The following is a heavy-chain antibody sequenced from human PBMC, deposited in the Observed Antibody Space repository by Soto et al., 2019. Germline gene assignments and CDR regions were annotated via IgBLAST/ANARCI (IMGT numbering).Heavy chain of an antibody. CDR3: ARPWGQLSTYYYGMDT. Sequence: QVQLVESGGGVVQPGRSLTLSCAASGFTFRNYAMHWVRQAPGKGLEWVATITYYGDNKYYTDSVKGPFTISRDNSKNTLYLQMSSLRPEDTAVYYCARPWGQLSTYYYGMDTWGQGTTVTVSS. D-gene: IGHD3-16*01. V-gene: IGHV3-30-3*01. CDR2: ITYYGDNK. CDR1: GFTFRNYA. J-gene: IGHJ6*02.